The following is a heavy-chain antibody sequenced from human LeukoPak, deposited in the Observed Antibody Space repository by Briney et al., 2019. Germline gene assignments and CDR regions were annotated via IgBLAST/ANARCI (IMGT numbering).Heavy chain of an antibody. Sequence: GGSLKLSCAASGFTFSSYSMNWVRQAPGKGLEWVGFIRSKVYGGTTEYAASVKGRFTISRDDSKSIAYLQMNSLKIEDTAVYYCTRGVYYYGSGTYYYFDSWGQGTLVTVSS. CDR3: TRGVYYYGSGTYYYFDS. V-gene: IGHV3-49*04. CDR2: IRSKVYGGTT. J-gene: IGHJ4*02. D-gene: IGHD3-10*01. CDR1: GFTFSSYS.